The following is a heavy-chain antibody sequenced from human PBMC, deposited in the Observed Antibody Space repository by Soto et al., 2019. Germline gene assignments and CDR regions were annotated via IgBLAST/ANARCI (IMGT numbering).Heavy chain of an antibody. V-gene: IGHV1-69*04. J-gene: IGHJ6*03. D-gene: IGHD3-9*01. CDR1: GGTFSSYT. CDR2: IIPILGIA. Sequence: ASVKVSCKASGGTFSSYTISWVRQAPGQGLEWMGRIIPILGIANYAQKFQGRVTITADKSTSTAYMELSSLRSGDTAVYYCARDESVLTGYYPSNMDVWGKGTTVTVSS. CDR3: ARDESVLTGYYPSNMDV.